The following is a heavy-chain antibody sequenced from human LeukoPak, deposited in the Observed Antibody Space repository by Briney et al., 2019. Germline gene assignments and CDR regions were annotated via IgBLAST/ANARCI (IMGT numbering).Heavy chain of an antibody. D-gene: IGHD1-26*01. CDR2: ISGSSSIF. CDR1: GFTFSTYS. V-gene: IGHV3-48*02. J-gene: IGHJ4*02. CDR3: ARGGYSGSYFDY. Sequence: GGSLRLPCAASGFTFSTYSMNWVRQAPGKGLEWLSYISGSSSIFYYADSVKGRFTISRDNAKNSLYLQVNSLRDEDTAVYYCARGGYSGSYFDYWGQGTLITVSS.